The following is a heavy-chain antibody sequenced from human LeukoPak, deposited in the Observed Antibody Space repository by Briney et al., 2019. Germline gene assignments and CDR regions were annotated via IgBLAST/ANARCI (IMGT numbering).Heavy chain of an antibody. D-gene: IGHD1-1*01. J-gene: IGHJ4*02. Sequence: PGTSLRLSCAASGFTFTSYGMHWVRQSPGKGLEWVALITYDGYYKYYSDSVQGRFTISRDDAKNTLYLQMTSVRVEDAAVYYCARTTMETQYFDRWGQGTLVTASS. CDR2: ITYDGYYK. CDR3: ARTTMETQYFDR. CDR1: GFTFTSYG. V-gene: IGHV3-30*03.